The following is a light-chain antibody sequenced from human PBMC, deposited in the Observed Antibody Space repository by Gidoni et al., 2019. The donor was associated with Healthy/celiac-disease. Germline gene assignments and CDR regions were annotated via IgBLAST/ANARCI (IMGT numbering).Light chain of an antibody. CDR2: AAS. V-gene: IGKV1-9*01. CDR3: QQRNSYTPIT. CDR1: QGISSY. J-gene: IGKJ5*01. Sequence: DIQLTQSPSFLSASVGDRVTITCRASQGISSYLAWYQQKPGKAPKLLIYAASTLQSVVPSRFSGSGSGTEFTLTISSLQPEDFATYYCQQRNSYTPITFGQXTRLEIK.